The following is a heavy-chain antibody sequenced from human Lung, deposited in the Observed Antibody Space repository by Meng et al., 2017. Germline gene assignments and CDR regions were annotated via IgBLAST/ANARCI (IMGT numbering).Heavy chain of an antibody. Sequence: QGQLQRWVAGLWKPSETLSLTGVVSGGSFSDYYWSWIRQPPGKGLEWIGEINHSGSTNYNPSLESRATISVDTSQNNLSLKLSSVTAADSAVYYCARGPTTMAHDFDYWGQGTLVTVSS. CDR3: ARGPTTMAHDFDY. D-gene: IGHD4-11*01. J-gene: IGHJ4*02. V-gene: IGHV4-34*01. CDR1: GGSFSDYY. CDR2: INHSGST.